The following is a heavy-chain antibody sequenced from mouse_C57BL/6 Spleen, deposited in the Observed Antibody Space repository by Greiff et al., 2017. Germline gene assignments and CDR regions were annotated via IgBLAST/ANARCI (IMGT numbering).Heavy chain of an antibody. J-gene: IGHJ2*01. CDR3: ARALTGNYFGY. V-gene: IGHV2-2*01. CDR2: IGSGGNK. D-gene: IGHD4-1*01. CDR1: GFSLPSYG. Sequence: VHLVESGPGLVQPSQSLSITCTVSGFSLPSYGVHWVRQSPGKGLEWLGVIGSGGNKDYNAAFISRLSFSKDNSKCQVFFKMNSLQADDTAIYYCARALTGNYFGYWGQGATLTVSS.